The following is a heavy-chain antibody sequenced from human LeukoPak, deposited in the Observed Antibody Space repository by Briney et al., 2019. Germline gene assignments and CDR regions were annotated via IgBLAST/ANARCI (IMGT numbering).Heavy chain of an antibody. CDR1: GFTFRSYW. CDR3: ARDYCSDGSCYPDY. V-gene: IGHV3-74*01. Sequence: GGSLRLSCAASGFTFRSYWMHWVCHAPGKGLVWVSRINSDGSSTSYADSVKGRFTISRDNAKNTLYLQMNSLRAEDTAVYYCARDYCSDGSCYPDYWGEGALGTASP. CDR2: INSDGSST. J-gene: IGHJ4*02. D-gene: IGHD2-15*01.